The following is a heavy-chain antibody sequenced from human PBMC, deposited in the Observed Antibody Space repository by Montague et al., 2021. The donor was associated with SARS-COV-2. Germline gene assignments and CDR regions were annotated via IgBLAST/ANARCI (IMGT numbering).Heavy chain of an antibody. Sequence: SETLSLTCTVSGGSISGYYWSWFRQSAGKGLEWIGRIYNSGSTSYNPSLKGRVTMSVDTSKNQFSLKLSSVTAADTAVYYRVRDQGRSNWNYPDYWGQGTLVTVSS. V-gene: IGHV4-4*07. CDR1: GGSISGYY. J-gene: IGHJ4*02. D-gene: IGHD1-20*01. CDR3: VRDQGRSNWNYPDY. CDR2: IYNSGST.